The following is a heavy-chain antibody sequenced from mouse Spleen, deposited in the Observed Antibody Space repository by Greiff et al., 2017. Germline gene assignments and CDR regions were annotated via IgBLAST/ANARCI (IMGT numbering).Heavy chain of an antibody. CDR3: ARTEGDYGGYFDY. J-gene: IGHJ2*01. V-gene: IGHV1-64*01. Sequence: VQLQQPGAELVKPGASVKLSCKASGYTFTSYWMHWVKQRPGQGLEWIGMIHPNSGSTNYNEKFKSKATLTVDKSSSTAYMQLSSLTSEDSAVYYCARTEGDYGGYFDYWGQGTTLTVSS. CDR1: GYTFTSYW. D-gene: IGHD2-4*01. CDR2: IHPNSGST.